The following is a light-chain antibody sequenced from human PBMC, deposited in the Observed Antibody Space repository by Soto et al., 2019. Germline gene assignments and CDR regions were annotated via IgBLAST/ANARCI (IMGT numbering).Light chain of an antibody. Sequence: QSALTQPASVSGSPGQSLTISCTGNTSDVGGYNYVSWYQQYPGKAPKLMIYNVTNRPSGVSNRFSGSKSGNTASLTISGLQAEDESDYYCSSYTTTSTPHVVFGGGTKLTVL. V-gene: IGLV2-14*01. J-gene: IGLJ2*01. CDR3: SSYTTTSTPHVV. CDR2: NVT. CDR1: TSDVGGYNY.